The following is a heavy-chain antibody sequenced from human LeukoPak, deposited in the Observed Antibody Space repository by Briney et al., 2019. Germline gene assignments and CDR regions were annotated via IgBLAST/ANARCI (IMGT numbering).Heavy chain of an antibody. V-gene: IGHV3-7*03. CDR3: AREGRSGCWYGEVNY. CDR2: IKQDGSEK. J-gene: IGHJ4*02. Sequence: GGSLRLSRAASGFTFSTYWMSWVRQAPGKGLEWVANIKQDGSEKYCVDSVKGRFTISRDNAKNSLYLQMDSLRAEDTAVYYCAREGRSGCWYGEVNYWGQGTLVTVSS. CDR1: GFTFSTYW. D-gene: IGHD6-19*01.